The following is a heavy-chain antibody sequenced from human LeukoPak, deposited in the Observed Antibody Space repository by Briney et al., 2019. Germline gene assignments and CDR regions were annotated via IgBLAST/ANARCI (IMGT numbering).Heavy chain of an antibody. Sequence: SVKVSCKASGGTFSSYAISWVRQALGQGLEWMGGIIPIFGTANYAQKFRGRVTITADKSTSTAYMELSSLRSEDTAVYYCAHYCSGGSCPDGDDAFDIWGQGTMVTVSS. CDR3: AHYCSGGSCPDGDDAFDI. CDR2: IIPIFGTA. D-gene: IGHD2-15*01. V-gene: IGHV1-69*06. J-gene: IGHJ3*02. CDR1: GGTFSSYA.